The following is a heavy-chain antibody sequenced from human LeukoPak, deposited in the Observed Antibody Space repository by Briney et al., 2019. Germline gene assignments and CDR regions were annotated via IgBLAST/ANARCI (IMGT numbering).Heavy chain of an antibody. CDR2: ISGSGGST. V-gene: IGHV3-23*01. Sequence: GGSLRLSCAASGFTFSSYSMNWVRQAPGKGLEWVSAISGSGGSTYYADSVKGRFTISRDNSKNTLYLQMNSLRAEDTAVYYCAKDDSSGYYRHFDYWGQGTLVTVSS. CDR3: AKDDSSGYYRHFDY. D-gene: IGHD3-22*01. CDR1: GFTFSSYS. J-gene: IGHJ4*02.